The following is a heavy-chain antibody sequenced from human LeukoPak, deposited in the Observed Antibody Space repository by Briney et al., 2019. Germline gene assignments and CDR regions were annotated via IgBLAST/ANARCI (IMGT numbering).Heavy chain of an antibody. CDR1: GDSITGSHW. Sequence: PSGTLSLTCAVSGDSITGSHWWTWIRQPPGKGLEWVGYIYYSGTTKYNPSLKSRVTISLDTSKNQFSLELSSVTAADTAVYYCARAPYSSTWYLEYFDFWGEGTLVTVSS. V-gene: IGHV4-59*11. J-gene: IGHJ4*02. CDR2: IYYSGTT. D-gene: IGHD6-13*01. CDR3: ARAPYSSTWYLEYFDF.